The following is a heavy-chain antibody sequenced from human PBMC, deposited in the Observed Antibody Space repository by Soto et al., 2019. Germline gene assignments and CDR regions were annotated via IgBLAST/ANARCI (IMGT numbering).Heavy chain of an antibody. CDR3: ARLGYCISTSCSGYYYYGMDV. V-gene: IGHV1-8*01. CDR1: GYTFTSYD. CDR2: MNPNSGNT. Sequence: ASVKVSCKASGYTFTSYDINWVRQATGQGLEWMGWMNPNSGNTGYAQKFQGRVTMTRNTSISTAYMELSSLRSEDTAVYYCARLGYCISTSCSGYYYYGMDVWGQGTTVTVSS. J-gene: IGHJ6*02. D-gene: IGHD2-2*01.